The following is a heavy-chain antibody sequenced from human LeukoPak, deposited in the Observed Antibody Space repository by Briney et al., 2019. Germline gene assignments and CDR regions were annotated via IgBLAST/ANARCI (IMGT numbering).Heavy chain of an antibody. CDR1: GYTFTSYG. Sequence: RASVKVSCKASGYTFTSYGISWVRQAPGQGLEWMGWISAYNGNTNYAQKLQGRVTMTTETSTSTAYMELRSLRSDDTAVYYCARSVGFSYYDSSGYYDYWGQGTLVTVSS. CDR3: ARSVGFSYYDSSGYYDY. J-gene: IGHJ4*02. V-gene: IGHV1-18*01. D-gene: IGHD3-22*01. CDR2: ISAYNGNT.